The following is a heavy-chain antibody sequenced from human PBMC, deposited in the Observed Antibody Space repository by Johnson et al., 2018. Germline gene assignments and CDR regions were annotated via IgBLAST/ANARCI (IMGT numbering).Heavy chain of an antibody. Sequence: VQLVQSGGGVVRPGGSLRLSCAASGFTFDDYGMSWVRQAPGKGLEWVSGINWNGGSTGYADSVKGRFTISRENAKNSRFLQMNSLRSEDTAVYHCARGVGADYWIAFDIWGQGTMVTVSS. J-gene: IGHJ3*02. CDR1: GFTFDDYG. CDR2: INWNGGST. D-gene: IGHD3-3*01. V-gene: IGHV3-20*01. CDR3: ARGVGADYWIAFDI.